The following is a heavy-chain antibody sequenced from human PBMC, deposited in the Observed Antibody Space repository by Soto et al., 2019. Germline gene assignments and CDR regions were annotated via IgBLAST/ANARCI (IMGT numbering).Heavy chain of an antibody. CDR3: IQSRCGGDCLQSYASHYYYGMDV. J-gene: IGHJ6*02. D-gene: IGHD2-21*02. Sequence: QITLKESGPTLVKPTQTLTLTCTFSGFSLSTSGVGVGWIRQPPGKALEWLALIYWDDDKRYSPSLRSRLTISKDPANTQLILTMTNMAPVDTATYYCIQSRCGGDCLQSYASHYYYGMDVWGQGTTVTVSS. CDR1: GFSLSTSGVG. V-gene: IGHV2-5*02. CDR2: IYWDDDK.